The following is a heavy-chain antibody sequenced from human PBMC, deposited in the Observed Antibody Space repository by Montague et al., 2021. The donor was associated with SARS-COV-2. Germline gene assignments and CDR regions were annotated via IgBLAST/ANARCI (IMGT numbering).Heavy chain of an antibody. J-gene: IGHJ6*02. CDR2: INHSGRA. V-gene: IGHV4-34*01. D-gene: IGHD3-10*01. Sequence: SETLSLTCAVYGASFSGYYWSWIRQPPGKGLEWIGEINHSGRANYNPSLKSRLTISVDTSKNQFSLTLSSVTAADTAVYYCARVRYYGSWASVGMDVGGQGTWATVSS. CDR3: ARVRYYGSWASVGMDV. CDR1: GASFSGYY.